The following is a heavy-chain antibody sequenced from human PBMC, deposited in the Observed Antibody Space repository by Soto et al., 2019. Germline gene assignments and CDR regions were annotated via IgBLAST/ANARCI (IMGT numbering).Heavy chain of an antibody. CDR3: ARDKGMATIKVYYYYYGMDV. Sequence: ASVKVSCKASGGTFSSYAISWVRQAPGQGLEWMGGIIPIFGTANYAQKFQGRVTITADESTSTAYMELSSLRSEDTAVYYCARDKGMATIKVYYYYYGMDVWGQGTTVTVSS. V-gene: IGHV1-69*13. CDR1: GGTFSSYA. CDR2: IIPIFGTA. D-gene: IGHD5-12*01. J-gene: IGHJ6*02.